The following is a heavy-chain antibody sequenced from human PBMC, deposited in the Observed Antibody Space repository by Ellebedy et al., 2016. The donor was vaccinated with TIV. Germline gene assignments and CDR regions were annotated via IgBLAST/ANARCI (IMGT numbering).Heavy chain of an antibody. CDR3: ARRRPGAYLDY. CDR1: GFTFSRYW. V-gene: IGHV3-7*03. D-gene: IGHD2-8*02. CDR2: IKQDGSEI. J-gene: IGHJ4*02. Sequence: GESLKISCAASGFTFSRYWMNWVRQAPGKGLEWVANIKQDGSEIYYVDSVKGRFTISRDNTKNSLYLQVNSLRAEDTAVYYCARRRPGAYLDYWGQGTLVTVSS.